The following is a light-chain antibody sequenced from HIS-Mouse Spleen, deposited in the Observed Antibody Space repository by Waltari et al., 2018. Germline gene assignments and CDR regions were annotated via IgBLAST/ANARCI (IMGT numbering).Light chain of an antibody. CDR3: CSYAGSSTFEV. J-gene: IGLJ2*01. CDR2: EGS. Sequence: QSALTQPASVSGSPGQSITISCTGTSSDGGRDNLVSWYQQHPGKAPKLMIYEGSKRPSGVSNRFSGSKSGNTTSLTISGLQAEDEADYYCCSYAGSSTFEVFGGGTKLTVL. V-gene: IGLV2-23*03. CDR1: SSDGGRDNL.